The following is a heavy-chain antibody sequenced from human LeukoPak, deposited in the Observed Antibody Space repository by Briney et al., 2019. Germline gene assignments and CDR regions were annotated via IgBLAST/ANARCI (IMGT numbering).Heavy chain of an antibody. V-gene: IGHV4-59*01. CDR2: IYYSGST. Sequence: SETLSLTCTVSGGSISSYYWSWIRQPPGKGLEWIGYIYYSGSTNYNPSLKSRVTISVDTSKNQFSLKLSSVTAADTAVYYCASGIAVAAIDYWGQGTLVTVSS. J-gene: IGHJ4*02. CDR3: ASGIAVAAIDY. CDR1: GGSISSYY. D-gene: IGHD6-19*01.